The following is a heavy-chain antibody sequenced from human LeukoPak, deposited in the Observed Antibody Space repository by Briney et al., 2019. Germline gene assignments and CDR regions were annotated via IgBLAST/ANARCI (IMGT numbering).Heavy chain of an antibody. CDR2: INHSGST. CDR1: GGSISSYY. V-gene: IGHV4-34*01. D-gene: IGHD6-13*01. J-gene: IGHJ4*02. CDR3: ARRRAAADVDY. Sequence: PSETLSLTCTVSGGSISSYYWGWIRQPPGKGLEWIGEINHSGSTNYNPSLKSRVTISVDTSKNQFSLKLSSVTAADTAVYYCARRRAAADVDYWGQGTLVTVSS.